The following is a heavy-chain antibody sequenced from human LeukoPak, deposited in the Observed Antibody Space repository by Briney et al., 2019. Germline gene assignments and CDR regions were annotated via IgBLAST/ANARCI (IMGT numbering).Heavy chain of an antibody. CDR2: ISGSGGST. CDR3: AKSSVWGSYRYVAY. J-gene: IGHJ4*02. Sequence: GGSLRLSCAASGFTFSSYAMSWVRQAPGKGLEWVSAISGSGGSTHYADSVKGRFTISRDNSKNTLYLRMNSLRAEDTAVYYCAKSSVWGSYRYVAYWGQGTLVTVSS. CDR1: GFTFSSYA. V-gene: IGHV3-23*01. D-gene: IGHD3-16*02.